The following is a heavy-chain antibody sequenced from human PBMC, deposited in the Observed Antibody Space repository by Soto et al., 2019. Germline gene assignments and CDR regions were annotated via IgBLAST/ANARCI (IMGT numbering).Heavy chain of an antibody. V-gene: IGHV4-34*01. CDR1: GGSFSGCY. CDR2: VNHSGST. D-gene: IGHD3-10*01. Sequence: SETLSLTCAVYGGSFSGCYWSWIRQSPGKGLEWIGEVNHSGSTNYNPSLKSRVTISADTSKNQFSLNLNSVTAADTAVYYCARAVGSSGDYFDSWGQGTLVT. CDR3: ARAVGSSGDYFDS. J-gene: IGHJ4*02.